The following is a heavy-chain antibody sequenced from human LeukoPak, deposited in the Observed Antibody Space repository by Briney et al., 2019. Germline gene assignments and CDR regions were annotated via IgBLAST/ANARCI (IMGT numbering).Heavy chain of an antibody. CDR2: ISYDGSNK. Sequence: GGSLRLSCAASGFTFSSYGMHWVRQAPGKGLEWVAVISYDGSNKYYADSVKGRFTISRDNSKNTLYLQMNSLRAEDTAVYYCAKDPSRRDGSGSGSLDYWGQGTLVTVSS. J-gene: IGHJ4*02. CDR3: AKDPSRRDGSGSGSLDY. D-gene: IGHD3-10*01. V-gene: IGHV3-30*18. CDR1: GFTFSSYG.